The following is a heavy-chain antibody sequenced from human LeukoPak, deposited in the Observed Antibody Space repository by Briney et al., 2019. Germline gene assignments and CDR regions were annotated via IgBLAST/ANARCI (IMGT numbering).Heavy chain of an antibody. CDR2: INPNSGGT. CDR1: GYTFTGYY. D-gene: IGHD3-9*01. Sequence: ASVKVSCKASGYTFTGYYMHWVRQAPGQGLEWMGWINPNSGGTNYAQKFQGRVTMTRHTSISTAYMELSRLRSDDTAVYYCARGRILTGYYTGLFDYWGQGTLVTVSS. CDR3: ARGRILTGYYTGLFDY. J-gene: IGHJ4*02. V-gene: IGHV1-2*02.